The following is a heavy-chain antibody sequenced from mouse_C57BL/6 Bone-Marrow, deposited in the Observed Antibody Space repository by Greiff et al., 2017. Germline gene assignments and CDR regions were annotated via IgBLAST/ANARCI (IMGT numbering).Heavy chain of an antibody. Sequence: QVQLQQPGAELVKPGASVKLSCKASGYTFTSYWMQWVKQRPGQGLEWIGEIDPSDSYTNYNQKFKGKATLTVDTSSSTAYMQLSSLTSEDSAVYYCARPYGYDGFAYWGQGTQVTVSA. CDR1: GYTFTSYW. J-gene: IGHJ3*01. V-gene: IGHV1-50*01. CDR2: IDPSDSYT. D-gene: IGHD2-2*01. CDR3: ARPYGYDGFAY.